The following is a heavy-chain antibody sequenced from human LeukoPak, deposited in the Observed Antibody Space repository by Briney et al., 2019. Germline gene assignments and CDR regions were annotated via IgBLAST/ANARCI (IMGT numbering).Heavy chain of an antibody. CDR2: IKRKSDGGTT. CDR1: GFTFNNAW. Sequence: GGSLRLSCLASGFTFNNAWMSWVRQAPGKGLEWVGRIKRKSDGGTTDYAAPVKGRFTISRDDSTNTLYLQMNSLKSEDTAVYYCTTYGSGRKFDYWGQGILVTVSS. D-gene: IGHD3-10*01. CDR3: TTYGSGRKFDY. J-gene: IGHJ4*02. V-gene: IGHV3-15*01.